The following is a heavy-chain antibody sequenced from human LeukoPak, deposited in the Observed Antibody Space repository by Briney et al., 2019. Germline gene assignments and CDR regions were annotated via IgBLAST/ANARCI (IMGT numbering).Heavy chain of an antibody. CDR2: IYYSGST. Sequence: SETLSLTCTVSGGPISSSSYYWGWIRQPPGKGLEWIGSIYYSGSTYYNPSLKSRVTISVDTSKNQSSLKLSSVTAADTAVYYCARQPGGGFDYWGQGTLVTVSS. V-gene: IGHV4-39*01. CDR3: ARQPGGGFDY. CDR1: GGPISSSSYY. D-gene: IGHD3-16*01. J-gene: IGHJ4*02.